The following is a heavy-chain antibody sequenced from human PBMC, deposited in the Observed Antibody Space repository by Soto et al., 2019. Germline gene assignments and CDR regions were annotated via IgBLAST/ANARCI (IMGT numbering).Heavy chain of an antibody. Sequence: ASVKVSCKASGYTFTSYYMHWLRQAPGQGLEWMGIINPSGGSTSYAQKFQGRVTMTRDTSTSTVYMELSSLRSEDTAVYYCAREGDYYDSSGYYLPIGIWGQGTMVTVSS. CDR2: INPSGGST. CDR1: GYTFTSYY. CDR3: AREGDYYDSSGYYLPIGI. D-gene: IGHD3-22*01. V-gene: IGHV1-46*01. J-gene: IGHJ3*02.